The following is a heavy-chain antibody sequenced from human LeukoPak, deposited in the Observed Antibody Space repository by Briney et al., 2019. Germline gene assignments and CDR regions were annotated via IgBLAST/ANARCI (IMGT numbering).Heavy chain of an antibody. CDR1: GYTFTSYG. CDR2: ISAYNGNT. Sequence: GASVKVSCKASGYTFTSYGISWVRQAPGQGLEWMGWISAYNGNTNYAQKLQGRVTMTTDTSTSTAYMELRSLRSDDTAVYYCAGVVLMVYAKKGNWFDPWGQGTLVTVSS. D-gene: IGHD2-8*01. CDR3: AGVVLMVYAKKGNWFDP. J-gene: IGHJ5*02. V-gene: IGHV1-18*01.